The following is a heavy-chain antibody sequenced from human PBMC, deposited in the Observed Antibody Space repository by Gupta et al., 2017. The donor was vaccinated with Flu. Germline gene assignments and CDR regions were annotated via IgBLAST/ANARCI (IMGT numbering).Heavy chain of an antibody. CDR2: IWYDGSNK. Sequence: SYGMHWVRQAPGKGLEWVAVIWYDGSNKYYADSVKGRFTISRDNSKNTLYLQMNSLRAEDTAVYYCARDIALGSNYYFDYWGQGTLVTVSS. V-gene: IGHV3-33*01. CDR1: SYG. D-gene: IGHD4-4*01. J-gene: IGHJ4*02. CDR3: ARDIALGSNYYFDY.